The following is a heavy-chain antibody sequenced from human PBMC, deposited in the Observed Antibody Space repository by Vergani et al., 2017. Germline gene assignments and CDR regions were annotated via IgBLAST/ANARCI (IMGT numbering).Heavy chain of an antibody. V-gene: IGHV1-18*01. CDR1: GYTFIIYG. CDR3: ARERSYNWNDALDY. J-gene: IGHJ4*02. CDR2: ISNHNGKT. D-gene: IGHD1-1*01. Sequence: QVQLVQSGAEVKKPGASVKVSCKASGYTFIIYGISWVRQAPGQGLEWMGWISNHNGKTDYSQKFQGRVTMTTDISASTAYMELRSLRSDDTAMYYCARERSYNWNDALDYWGQGTLVTVSS.